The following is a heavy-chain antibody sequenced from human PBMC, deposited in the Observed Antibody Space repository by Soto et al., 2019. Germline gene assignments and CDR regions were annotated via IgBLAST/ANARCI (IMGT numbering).Heavy chain of an antibody. Sequence: SETLSLTCAVHGASFSGYSWSWIRQPPGKGLKWIGDIEHSGSTNYNSSLRSRVTISLDTSKNHFSLKLNSVTAADTAVYYCARVGANPPDYWGQGTLVTVSS. D-gene: IGHD1-26*01. J-gene: IGHJ4*02. CDR2: IEHSGST. V-gene: IGHV4-34*01. CDR1: GASFSGYS. CDR3: ARVGANPPDY.